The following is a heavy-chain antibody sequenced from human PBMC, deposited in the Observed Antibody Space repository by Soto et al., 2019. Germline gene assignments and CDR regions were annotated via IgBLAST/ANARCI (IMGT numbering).Heavy chain of an antibody. CDR3: ARERGAGIAARPGGYYYYGMDV. D-gene: IGHD6-6*01. J-gene: IGHJ6*02. CDR1: GGTFSSYA. V-gene: IGHV1-69*01. Sequence: QVQLVQSGAEVKKPGSSVKVSCKASGGTFSSYAISWVRQAPGQGLEWMGGIIPIFGTANYAQKFQGRVTITADESTSTADMELSSLRSEDTAVYYCARERGAGIAARPGGYYYYGMDVWGQGTTVTVSS. CDR2: IIPIFGTA.